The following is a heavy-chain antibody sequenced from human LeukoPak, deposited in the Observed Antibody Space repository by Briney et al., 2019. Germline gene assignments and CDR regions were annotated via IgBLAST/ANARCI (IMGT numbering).Heavy chain of an antibody. Sequence: SETLYLTCAVYGGSFSGYYWSWIRQPPGKGLEWIGEINHSGSTNYNPSLKSRVTISVDTSKNQFSLKLSSVTAAGTAVYYCARGVVTAAGRTFDFWGQGTLVTVSS. J-gene: IGHJ4*02. CDR2: INHSGST. D-gene: IGHD6-13*01. V-gene: IGHV4-34*01. CDR3: ARGVVTAAGRTFDF. CDR1: GGSFSGYY.